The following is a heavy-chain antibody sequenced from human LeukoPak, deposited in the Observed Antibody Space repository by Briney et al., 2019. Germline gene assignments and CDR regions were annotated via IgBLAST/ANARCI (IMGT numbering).Heavy chain of an antibody. CDR1: GYSISSGYY. CDR3: AGRYYYGSGTLDP. CDR2: IYHSGST. J-gene: IGHJ5*02. D-gene: IGHD3-10*01. V-gene: IGHV4-38-2*02. Sequence: SETLSLTCTVPGYSISSGYYWGWIRQPPGKGLEWFGSIYHSGSTYYNPSLKSRVTISVDTSKNQFSLKLSSVTAADTAVYYCAGRYYYGSGTLDPWGQGTLVTVSS.